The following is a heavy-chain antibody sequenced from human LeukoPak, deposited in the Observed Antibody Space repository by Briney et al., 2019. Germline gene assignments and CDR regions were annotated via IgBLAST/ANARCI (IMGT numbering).Heavy chain of an antibody. V-gene: IGHV1-3*01. CDR2: INAGNGNT. CDR1: GYTFSMYN. Sequence: GASVKVSCKASGYTFSMYNMHWVRQAPGQRLEWMGWINAGNGNTKYSQKFQGRVTITRDTSASTAYMELSSLRSEDTAVYYCARDQGVITFGEVIVYWGQGTLVTVSS. CDR3: ARDQGVITFGEVIVY. J-gene: IGHJ4*02. D-gene: IGHD3-16*02.